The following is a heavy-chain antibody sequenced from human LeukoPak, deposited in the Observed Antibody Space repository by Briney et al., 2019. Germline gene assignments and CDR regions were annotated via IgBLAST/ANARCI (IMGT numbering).Heavy chain of an antibody. V-gene: IGHV4-4*07. CDR3: ARGNLRLGELSLDY. D-gene: IGHD3-16*02. CDR2: FYTSGST. CDR1: GGSISSYY. J-gene: IGHJ4*02. Sequence: PSETLSLTCTVSGGSISSYYWSWIRQPAGEGLEWIGRFYTSGSTNYNPSLQSRVTMSLDTSKNQFSLKLSSVTAADTAVYYCARGNLRLGELSLDYWGQGTLVTVSS.